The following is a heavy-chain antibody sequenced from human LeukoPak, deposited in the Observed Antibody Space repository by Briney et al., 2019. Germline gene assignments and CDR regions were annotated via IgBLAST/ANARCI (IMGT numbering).Heavy chain of an antibody. CDR3: AKVLYCSASSCYSVRVGTVWFDP. J-gene: IGHJ5*02. CDR2: ISGSGGST. V-gene: IGHV3-23*01. Sequence: GGSLRLSCAASGFTFSRYAMSCVRQAPGKGLEWVSAISGSGGSTYYADSVKGRFTIPRDNSKNTLYLQMNSLRAEDTAVYYCAKVLYCSASSCYSVRVGTVWFDPWGQGTLVTVSS. D-gene: IGHD2-15*01. CDR1: GFTFSRYA.